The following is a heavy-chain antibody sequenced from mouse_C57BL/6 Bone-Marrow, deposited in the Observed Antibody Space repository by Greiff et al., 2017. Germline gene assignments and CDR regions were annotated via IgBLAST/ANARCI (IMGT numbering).Heavy chain of an antibody. CDR2: ISDGGSYT. CDR1: GFTFSSYA. Sequence: EVKLMESGGGLVKPGGSLKLSCAASGFTFSSYAMSWVRQTPEKRLEWVATISDGGSYTYYPDNVKGRFTISRDNAKNNLYLQMSHLKSEDTAMYDCARGGYSNVFAYWGQGTLVTVSA. J-gene: IGHJ3*01. V-gene: IGHV5-4*03. D-gene: IGHD2-5*01. CDR3: ARGGYSNVFAY.